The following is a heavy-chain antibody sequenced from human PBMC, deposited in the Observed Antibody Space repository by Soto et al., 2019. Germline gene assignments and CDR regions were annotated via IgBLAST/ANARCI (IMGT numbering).Heavy chain of an antibody. CDR1: GYSISIGYY. CDR2: IYHSGSA. V-gene: IGHV4-38-2*01. J-gene: IGHJ4*02. Sequence: PSETLSLTCAVSGYSISIGYYCGWIRQPPGKGLEWIGSIYHSGSAYYNPSLKSRVTISVDTSKNQFSLKLSSVTAADTAVYYCVRFSTDRDYWGQGTLVTVSS. D-gene: IGHD1-26*01. CDR3: VRFSTDRDY.